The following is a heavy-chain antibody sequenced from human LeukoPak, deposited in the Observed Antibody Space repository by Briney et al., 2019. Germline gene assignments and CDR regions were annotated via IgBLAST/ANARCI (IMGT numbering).Heavy chain of an antibody. CDR1: GFTFTNYA. CDR2: ISGSGGST. J-gene: IGHJ5*02. D-gene: IGHD4-17*01. V-gene: IGHV3-23*01. Sequence: GGSLRLSCAASGFTFTNYAMGWVRQAPGRGLEWVSGISGSGGSTYYVDSVKGRFTISRDNSKNTLYPQMNSLRAEDTAIYYCAKDPLGYGVINWFDPWGQGTLVTVSS. CDR3: AKDPLGYGVINWFDP.